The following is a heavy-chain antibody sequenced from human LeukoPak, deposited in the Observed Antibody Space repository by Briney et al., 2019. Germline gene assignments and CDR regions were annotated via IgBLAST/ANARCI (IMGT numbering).Heavy chain of an antibody. D-gene: IGHD3-22*01. Sequence: ASVKVSCKASGYTFTSYDINWVRQATGQGLEWMGWMNPNSGNTGYAQKFQGRVTMTTDTSTSTAYMELRSLRSDDTAVYYCARGLFTYYYDSSGYPAFGPWGQGTLVTVSS. J-gene: IGHJ5*02. CDR2: MNPNSGNT. CDR1: GYTFTSYD. CDR3: ARGLFTYYYDSSGYPAFGP. V-gene: IGHV1-8*01.